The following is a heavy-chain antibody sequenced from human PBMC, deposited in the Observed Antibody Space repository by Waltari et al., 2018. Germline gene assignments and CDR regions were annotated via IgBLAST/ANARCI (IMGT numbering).Heavy chain of an antibody. J-gene: IGHJ4*02. CDR2: INHRGST. Sequence: QVQLQQWGAGLLKPSETLSLTCAVYGESFSGYYWNWFRQPPGKGFEWIGEINHRGSTTYNPSRKSRVTISVDTSKNQFALKLTSMTAADTAVYYCAGYWLCGSHSRYDYWGQGTLVTVSS. CDR3: AGYWLCGSHSRYDY. V-gene: IGHV4-34*02. CDR1: GESFSGYY. D-gene: IGHD1-26*01.